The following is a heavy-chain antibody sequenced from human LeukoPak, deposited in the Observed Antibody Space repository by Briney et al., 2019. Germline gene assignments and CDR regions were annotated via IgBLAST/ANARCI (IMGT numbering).Heavy chain of an antibody. CDR1: GGSISSHY. D-gene: IGHD3-22*01. V-gene: IGHV4-59*11. Sequence: PSETLSLTCTVSGGSISSHYWSWIRQPPGKGLEWIGYIYYSGSTNYNPSLKSRVTISVDTSKNQFSLKLSSVTAADTAVYYCARGTYYYDSSGPNWFDPWGQGTLVTVS. CDR3: ARGTYYYDSSGPNWFDP. CDR2: IYYSGST. J-gene: IGHJ5*02.